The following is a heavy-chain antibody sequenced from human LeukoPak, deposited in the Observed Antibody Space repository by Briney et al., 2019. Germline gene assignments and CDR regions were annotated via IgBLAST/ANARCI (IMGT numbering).Heavy chain of an antibody. Sequence: GASVKVSCKASGYTFTSYYMHWVRQAPGQGLEWMGWMNPNSGDTVYAQKFKGRVNMTRNTSISTAYMDLSSLRSEDTAIYYCARGIYYYGSGSYYNWVDSWGQGTLVTVSS. D-gene: IGHD3-10*01. CDR2: MNPNSGDT. V-gene: IGHV1-8*02. CDR3: ARGIYYYGSGSYYNWVDS. CDR1: GYTFTSYY. J-gene: IGHJ5*01.